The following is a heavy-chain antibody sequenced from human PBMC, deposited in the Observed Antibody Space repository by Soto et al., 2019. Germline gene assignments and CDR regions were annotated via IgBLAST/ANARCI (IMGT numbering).Heavy chain of an antibody. CDR1: GGSISSYY. V-gene: IGHV4-59*01. CDR3: ARVLLGRGNWFDP. Sequence: QVQLQESGPGLVKPSETLSLTCTVSGGSISSYYWSWIRQPPGKGLEWIGYIYYSGSTNYNPSLKSRVTISVDPSRNQFSLKLSSVTAADTAVYYCARVLLGRGNWFDPWGQGTLVTVSS. J-gene: IGHJ5*02. CDR2: IYYSGST. D-gene: IGHD1-26*01.